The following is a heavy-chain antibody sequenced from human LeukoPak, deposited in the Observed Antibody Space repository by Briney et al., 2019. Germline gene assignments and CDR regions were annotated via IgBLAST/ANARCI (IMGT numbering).Heavy chain of an antibody. D-gene: IGHD3-22*01. CDR3: AKDEIYYDSSGYYGY. CDR1: GFTFSSYA. V-gene: IGHV3-23*01. CDR2: ISGSGGST. Sequence: GGSLRLSCAASGFTFSSYAMSWVRQAPGKGLEWVSAISGSGGSTYYADSVKGRFTISRDNSKNTLYPQMNSLRAEDTAVYYCAKDEIYYDSSGYYGYWGQGTLVTVSS. J-gene: IGHJ4*02.